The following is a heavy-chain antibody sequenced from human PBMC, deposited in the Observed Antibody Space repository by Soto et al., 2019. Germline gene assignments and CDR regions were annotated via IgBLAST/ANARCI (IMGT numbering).Heavy chain of an antibody. CDR2: IGSGGTT. CDR3: AKLVILYYFAS. Sequence: EVHLLESGGGLVQPGGSLRLSCAASGFTFSTYAVAWVRQTPGKGLEWVSSIGSGGTTYYADSVKGRFTISRDNSKSTLYLQMDSLRDEDTAVYYCAKLVILYYFASWGQGTLVTVSS. J-gene: IGHJ4*02. V-gene: IGHV3-23*01. D-gene: IGHD3-10*01. CDR1: GFTFSTYA.